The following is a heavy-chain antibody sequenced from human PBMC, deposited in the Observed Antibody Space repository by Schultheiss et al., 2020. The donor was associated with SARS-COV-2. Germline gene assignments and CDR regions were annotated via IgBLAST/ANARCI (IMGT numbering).Heavy chain of an antibody. CDR2: ISYDGSNK. CDR3: ARVIRFARPMDV. D-gene: IGHD3-3*01. J-gene: IGHJ6*04. V-gene: IGHV3-30*03. CDR1: GFTFSSYS. Sequence: GGSLRLSCAASGFTFSSYSMNWVRQAPGKGLEWVAVISYDGSNKYYADSVKGRFTISRDNSKNTLYLQMNSLRAEDTAVYYCARVIRFARPMDVWGKGTTVTVSS.